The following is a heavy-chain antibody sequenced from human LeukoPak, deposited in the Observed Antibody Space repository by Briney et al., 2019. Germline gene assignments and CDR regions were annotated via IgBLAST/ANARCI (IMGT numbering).Heavy chain of an antibody. V-gene: IGHV4-59*01. CDR1: GGSINNYW. CDR2: IYHTGST. Sequence: SETLSLTCTVSGGSINNYWWSWIRQPPGKGLECIGYIYHTGSTSYNPSLKSRVTISVDTSKNQFSLKLSSVTGADTAVYYCASAGASSGYSPLHYWGQGTLVTVSS. J-gene: IGHJ4*02. D-gene: IGHD3-22*01. CDR3: ASAGASSGYSPLHY.